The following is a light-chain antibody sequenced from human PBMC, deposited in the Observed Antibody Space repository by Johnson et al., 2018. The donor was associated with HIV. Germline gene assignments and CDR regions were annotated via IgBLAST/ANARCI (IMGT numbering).Light chain of an antibody. Sequence: QSVLTQPPSVSAAPGQKVTISCSASSSNIGNNYVSWYQQLPGTAPKLLIYDNNKRPSGIPDRFSGSKSGTSATLGITGLQTGDEADYYCGTWDSSLSAGGVFGTGTKVTVL. CDR1: SSNIGNNY. V-gene: IGLV1-51*01. CDR3: GTWDSSLSAGGV. CDR2: DNN. J-gene: IGLJ1*01.